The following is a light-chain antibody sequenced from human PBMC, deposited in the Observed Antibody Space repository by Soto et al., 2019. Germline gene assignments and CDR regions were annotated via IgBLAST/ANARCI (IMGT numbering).Light chain of an antibody. CDR2: AAA. V-gene: IGKV1-27*01. CDR1: QGIANY. J-gene: IGKJ1*01. CDR3: QKDNGSWWA. Sequence: DIRMTQSPSSLSASVGDRVTITCRASQGIANYLAWYQQKPGKAPKLLIYAAAALQSGVPSRFSGSGSGTDFALTISSLQPEDVATYYCQKDNGSWWAFGQGTKVEI.